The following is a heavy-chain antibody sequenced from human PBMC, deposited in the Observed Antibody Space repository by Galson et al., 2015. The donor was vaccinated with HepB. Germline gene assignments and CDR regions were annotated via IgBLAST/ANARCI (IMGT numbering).Heavy chain of an antibody. CDR1: GFTFSSYA. Sequence: SLRLSCAASGFTFSSYAMSWVRQAPGKGLEWVSAISGSGGSTYYADSVKGRFTISRDNSKNTLYLQMNSLRAEDTAVYYCASQDDYSNYPSWYYYGMDVWGQGTTVTVSS. D-gene: IGHD4-11*01. J-gene: IGHJ6*02. V-gene: IGHV3-23*01. CDR3: ASQDDYSNYPSWYYYGMDV. CDR2: ISGSGGST.